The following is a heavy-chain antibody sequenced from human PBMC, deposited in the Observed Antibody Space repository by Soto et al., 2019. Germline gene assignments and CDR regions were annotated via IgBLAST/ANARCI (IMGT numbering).Heavy chain of an antibody. CDR1: GFTFSSYS. Sequence: GGSLRLSCAASGFTFSSYSMNGVREAPGKGLEWVSSISISSSYIYYADSVKGRFTISRDNAKNSLYLQMNSLRAEDTAVYYCARDRARRDYYYGMDVWGQGTTVTVSS. CDR3: ARDRARRDYYYGMDV. J-gene: IGHJ6*02. CDR2: ISISSSYI. D-gene: IGHD6-6*01. V-gene: IGHV3-21*01.